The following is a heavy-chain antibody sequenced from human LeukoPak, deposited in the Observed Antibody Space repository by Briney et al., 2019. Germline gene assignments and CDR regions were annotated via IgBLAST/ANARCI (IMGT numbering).Heavy chain of an antibody. Sequence: GRSLRLSCAASGFTFNTYSMNWARQAPGKGLEWVSSISSSSGSIYYADSVKGRFTISRDNAKNSLYLQMNSLRAEDTAVYYCARIGSGLDYWGQGTLVTVSS. V-gene: IGHV3-21*01. CDR1: GFTFNTYS. D-gene: IGHD3-3*01. CDR2: ISSSSGSI. J-gene: IGHJ4*02. CDR3: ARIGSGLDY.